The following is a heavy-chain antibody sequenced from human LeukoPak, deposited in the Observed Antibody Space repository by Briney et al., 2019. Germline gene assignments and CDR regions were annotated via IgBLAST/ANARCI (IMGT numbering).Heavy chain of an antibody. J-gene: IGHJ6*03. CDR2: INHSGST. CDR1: GGSFSGYY. V-gene: IGHV4-34*01. Sequence: SETLSLTCAVYGGSFSGYYWSWIRQPPGKGLEWIGEINHSGSTNYNPSLKSRLTISVDTSKNQFSLKLSSVTAADTAVYYCARGARYCTSTSCHRTYYMDVWGNGTTVTVSS. CDR3: ARGARYCTSTSCHRTYYMDV. D-gene: IGHD2-2*01.